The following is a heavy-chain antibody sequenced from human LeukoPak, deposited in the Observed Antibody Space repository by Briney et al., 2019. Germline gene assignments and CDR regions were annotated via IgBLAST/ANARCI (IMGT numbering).Heavy chain of an antibody. CDR1: GGSISSYY. Sequence: SQTLSLTCTVSGGSISSYYWSWIRQPPGKGLEWIGYIYYSGSTNYNPSLKSRVTISVDTSKNRFSLKLSSVTAADTAVYYCARATGATKVSWFDPWGQGTLVTVSS. D-gene: IGHD1-26*01. CDR2: IYYSGST. CDR3: ARATGATKVSWFDP. J-gene: IGHJ5*02. V-gene: IGHV4-59*01.